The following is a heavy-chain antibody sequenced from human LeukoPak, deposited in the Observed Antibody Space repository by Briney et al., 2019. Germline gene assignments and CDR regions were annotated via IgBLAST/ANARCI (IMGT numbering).Heavy chain of an antibody. D-gene: IGHD4-17*01. CDR3: ARPHGDYYNRFDP. V-gene: IGHV1-2*02. Sequence: ASVMVSCKASGYTFTDCYIHWVRQAPGQGLEWMGWINPNSGDTNYAQKFQEMVTLTRDTSITTAYMELTNLRSDDTAVYYCARPHGDYYNRFDPWGQGTLVTVSS. J-gene: IGHJ5*02. CDR1: GYTFTDCY. CDR2: INPNSGDT.